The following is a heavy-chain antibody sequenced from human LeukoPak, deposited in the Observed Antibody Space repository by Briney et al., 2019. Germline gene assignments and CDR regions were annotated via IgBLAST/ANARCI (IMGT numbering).Heavy chain of an antibody. V-gene: IGHV1-18*01. CDR1: GYTFTSYG. CDR2: ISAYNGNT. J-gene: IGHJ6*02. D-gene: IGHD3-10*01. Sequence: ASVKVSCTASGYTFTSYGISWVRQAPGQGLEWMGWISAYNGNTNYAQKLQGRVTMTTDTSTSTAYMELRSLRSDDTAVYYCARGYGSGSYFFYGMDVWGQGTTVTVSS. CDR3: ARGYGSGSYFFYGMDV.